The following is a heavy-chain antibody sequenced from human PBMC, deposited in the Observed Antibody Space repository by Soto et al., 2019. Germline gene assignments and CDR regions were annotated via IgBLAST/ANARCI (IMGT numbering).Heavy chain of an antibody. J-gene: IGHJ5*02. CDR2: IYYSGST. D-gene: IGHD6-6*01. V-gene: IGHV4-59*01. CDR1: GGSISSYY. Sequence: SETLSLTCTVSGGSISSYYWSWIRQPPGKGLEWIGYIYYSGSTNYNPSLKSRVTISVDTSKNQFSLKLSSVTAADTAVYYCARGAPRHWFDPWGQGTLVTVSS. CDR3: ARGAPRHWFDP.